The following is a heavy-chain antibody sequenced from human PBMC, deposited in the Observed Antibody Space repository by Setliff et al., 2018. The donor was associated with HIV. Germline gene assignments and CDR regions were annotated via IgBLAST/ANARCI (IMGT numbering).Heavy chain of an antibody. CDR1: GGSISSGSYY. CDR3: ARHRLLTFGGVTIDY. Sequence: SETLFLTCTVSGGSISSGSYYWSWIRQPAGKGLEWIGDIYYSGSTNYNPSLKSRVTISVDTSKNQFSLKLSSVTAADTAVYHCARHRLLTFGGVTIDYWGQGTLVTVSS. J-gene: IGHJ4*02. V-gene: IGHV4-61*10. CDR2: IYYSGST. D-gene: IGHD3-16*01.